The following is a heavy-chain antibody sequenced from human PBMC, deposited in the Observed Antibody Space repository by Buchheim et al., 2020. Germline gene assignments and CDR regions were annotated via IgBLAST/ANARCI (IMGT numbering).Heavy chain of an antibody. CDR2: ISGSGHTT. CDR1: GFPFSTYA. Sequence: EVQLLESGGGLVQPGGSLRLSCAASGFPFSTYAMTWVRQAPGKGLEWVSGISGSGHTTFYADSVKGRFTISRDNSKNRLYLLMSSLSAEDTAVYYCVKATGHLEWFLGYMDVWGNGTT. J-gene: IGHJ6*03. CDR3: VKATGHLEWFLGYMDV. V-gene: IGHV3-23*01. D-gene: IGHD3-3*01.